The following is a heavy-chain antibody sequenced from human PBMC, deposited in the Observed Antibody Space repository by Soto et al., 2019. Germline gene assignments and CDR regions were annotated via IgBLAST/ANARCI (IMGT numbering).Heavy chain of an antibody. CDR3: AGVDVLRFLEWSTPYFDY. CDR1: GGSISSGGYY. D-gene: IGHD3-3*01. V-gene: IGHV4-31*03. Sequence: SETLSLTCTVSGGSISSGGYYWSWIRQHPGKGLEWIGYIYYSGSTYYNPSLKSRVTISVDTSKNQFSLKLSSVTAADTAVYYCAGVDVLRFLEWSTPYFDYWGQGTLVTVSS. CDR2: IYYSGST. J-gene: IGHJ4*02.